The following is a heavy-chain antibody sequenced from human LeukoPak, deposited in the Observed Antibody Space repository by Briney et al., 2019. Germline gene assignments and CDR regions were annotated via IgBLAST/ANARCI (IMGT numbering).Heavy chain of an antibody. CDR1: GGTLSSYA. J-gene: IGHJ4*02. Sequence: GASVKVSCKASGGTLSSYAISWVRQAPGQGLEWRGRIIPILGIANYAQKFQGRVTITADKSTSTAYMELSSLRSEDTAVYYCAREDSSGYYKDYWGQGTLVTVSS. CDR2: IIPILGIA. D-gene: IGHD3-22*01. CDR3: AREDSSGYYKDY. V-gene: IGHV1-69*04.